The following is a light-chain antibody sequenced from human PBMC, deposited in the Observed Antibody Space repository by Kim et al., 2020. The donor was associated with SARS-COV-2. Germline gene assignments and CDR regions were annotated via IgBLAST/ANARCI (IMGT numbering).Light chain of an antibody. CDR1: QSVTTN. V-gene: IGKV3-15*01. J-gene: IGKJ1*01. Sequence: EIVMTQSPATLSVSPGERATLSCRASQSVTTNLAWYQHKPGQAPRLLIYSASVRATGVPARFSASGSGTEFTLTISSLQSEDFAVYYCQQYHNWWSFGQGTKVDIK. CDR3: QQYHNWWS. CDR2: SAS.